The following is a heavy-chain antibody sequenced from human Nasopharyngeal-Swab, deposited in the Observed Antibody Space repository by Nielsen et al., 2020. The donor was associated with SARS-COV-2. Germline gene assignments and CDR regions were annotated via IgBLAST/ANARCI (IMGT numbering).Heavy chain of an antibody. V-gene: IGHV3-30*03. Sequence: GESLKISCAASGFTFSSYGLHWVRQAPGKGLEWVAVISYDGSNKYYADSVKGRFTISRDNSKTTVYLQMNSLRAEDTAVYYCAAAPSGDYGGYWGQGTLVTVSS. CDR3: AAAPSGDYGGY. CDR1: GFTFSSYG. CDR2: ISYDGSNK. J-gene: IGHJ4*02. D-gene: IGHD4-23*01.